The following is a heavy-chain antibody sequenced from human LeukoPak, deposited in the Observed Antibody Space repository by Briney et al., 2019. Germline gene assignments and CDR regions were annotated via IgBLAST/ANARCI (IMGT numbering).Heavy chain of an antibody. V-gene: IGHV4-59*01. CDR1: GVSINNYF. CDR3: AGRYYDYIAGVYYFDS. CDR2: IYYTGRT. J-gene: IGHJ4*02. Sequence: PSETLSLTCTVSGVSINNYFWSWIRQPPGKGLEWIGYIYYTGRTDYNPSLRSRVTLSLDTSKNQFSLKLSSVTAADTALYYCAGRYYDYIAGVYYFDSWGQGTLVTVSS. D-gene: IGHD3-16*01.